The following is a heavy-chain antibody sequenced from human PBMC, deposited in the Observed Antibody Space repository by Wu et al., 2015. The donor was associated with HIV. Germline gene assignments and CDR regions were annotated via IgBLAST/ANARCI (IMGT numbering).Heavy chain of an antibody. V-gene: IGHV1-2*02. J-gene: IGHJ3*02. CDR2: INPKSGST. D-gene: IGHD3-22*01. CDR3: ASLFGXYYDDSGYYKIWAFDI. Sequence: QVQLVQSEAEVKKPGASVNVSCKASGYNFIDYYMHWIRQTPGLGLEWVGWINPKSGSTNYAQKFQERVTFTRDTSSTTVFMDLSGLKSDDTAIYYCASLFGXYYDDSGYYKIWAFDIW. CDR1: GYNFIDYY.